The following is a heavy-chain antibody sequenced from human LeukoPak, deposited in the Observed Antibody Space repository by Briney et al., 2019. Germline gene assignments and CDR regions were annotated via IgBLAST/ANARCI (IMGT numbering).Heavy chain of an antibody. V-gene: IGHV1-58*02. CDR2: IVVGSGNT. CDR1: GSTFTSSA. Sequence: TSVKVSCKASGSTFTSSAMQWVRQARGQRLEWIGWIVVGSGNTNYAQKFQERVTITRDMSTSTAYMELSSLRSEDTAVYYCAADRYDILTGYYNCWGQGTLVTVSS. D-gene: IGHD3-9*01. CDR3: AADRYDILTGYYNC. J-gene: IGHJ4*02.